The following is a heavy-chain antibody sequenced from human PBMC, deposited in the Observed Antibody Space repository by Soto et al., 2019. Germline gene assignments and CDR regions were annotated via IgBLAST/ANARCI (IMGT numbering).Heavy chain of an antibody. CDR2: IYYSGST. J-gene: IGHJ6*02. Sequence: PSETLSLTCSVSGGSISSGDYYWSWIRQPPGKGLEWIGYIYYSGSTHYNPSLKSRVTISVDTSKNQFSLKLSSVTAADTAVYYCARASVVVVPAAISAYYYGMDVWGQGTTVTVS. D-gene: IGHD2-2*01. V-gene: IGHV4-30-4*01. CDR1: GGSISSGDYY. CDR3: ARASVVVVPAAISAYYYGMDV.